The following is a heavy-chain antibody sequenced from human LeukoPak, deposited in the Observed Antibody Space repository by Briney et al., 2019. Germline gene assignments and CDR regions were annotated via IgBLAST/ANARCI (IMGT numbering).Heavy chain of an antibody. Sequence: SETLSLTCTVSGGSINSYYWSWIRQTPGKGLEWIGYIYYSGSTNYNPSLKSRVTISVDTSKTQFSLNLTSVTAADTAVYYCARHGSGAWGYPFDYWGQGTLVTVSS. D-gene: IGHD3-3*01. CDR2: IYYSGST. CDR1: GGSINSYY. CDR3: ARHGSGAWGYPFDY. J-gene: IGHJ4*02. V-gene: IGHV4-59*08.